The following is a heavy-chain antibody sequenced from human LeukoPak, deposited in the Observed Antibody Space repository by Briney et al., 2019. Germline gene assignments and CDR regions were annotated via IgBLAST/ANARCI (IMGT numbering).Heavy chain of an antibody. CDR1: GLTFDDYG. Sequence: GGSLRLSCAASGLTFDDYGMSWVRQAPGKGLEWVSGINWNGGSTGYADSVKGRFTISRDNAKNSLYLQMNSLRAEGTALYYCAREGTRVYYYMDVWGKGTTVTVSS. J-gene: IGHJ6*03. D-gene: IGHD1-1*01. CDR2: INWNGGST. CDR3: AREGTRVYYYMDV. V-gene: IGHV3-20*04.